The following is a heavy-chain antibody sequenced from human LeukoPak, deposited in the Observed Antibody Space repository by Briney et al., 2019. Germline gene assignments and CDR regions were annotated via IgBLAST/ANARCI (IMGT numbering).Heavy chain of an antibody. CDR1: GFTITAYA. CDR3: AKVNYDDSSGFYYESEIDY. J-gene: IGHJ4*02. D-gene: IGHD3-22*01. Sequence: GSLRLSCAASGFTITAYAMSWVRQAPGKGLEWVSTIPGSGGAWVSSITGTASRPFYADSVKGRFTISRDNSKNTLYLQMNSLRAEDTAVYYCAKVNYDDSSGFYYESEIDYWGQGTLVTVSS. CDR2: IPGSGGAWVSSITGTASRP. V-gene: IGHV3-23*01.